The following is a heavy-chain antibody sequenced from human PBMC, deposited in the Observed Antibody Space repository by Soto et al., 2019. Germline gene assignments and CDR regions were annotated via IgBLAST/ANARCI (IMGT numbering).Heavy chain of an antibody. V-gene: IGHV1-18*04. J-gene: IGHJ3*02. CDR3: AGATRSDNYDSSVYRLDGFDI. CDR1: GYTFTSYY. D-gene: IGHD3-22*01. Sequence: ASVKVSCKASGYTFTSYYISWVRQAPGQGLEWMGWISAYNGNTNYEQTFLGRVTMTTDTSTSTAYMELRSLRSDGTAAYYCAGATRSDNYDSSVYRLDGFDIWGQGTMVTVSS. CDR2: ISAYNGNT.